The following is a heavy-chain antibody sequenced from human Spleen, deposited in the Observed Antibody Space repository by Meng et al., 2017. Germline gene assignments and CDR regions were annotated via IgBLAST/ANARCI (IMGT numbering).Heavy chain of an antibody. V-gene: IGHV1-18*01. Sequence: ASVTVSCKASGYTFTNFGITWVRQAPGQGLEWMGWISTYNGNTNYAQKLQGRVTRTEDTSTDTAYLELSSLRSEDTAVYCCATGLLVGGPPHAFDIWGQGTMVTVSS. CDR1: GYTFTNFG. CDR2: ISTYNGNT. CDR3: ATGLLVGGPPHAFDI. J-gene: IGHJ3*02. D-gene: IGHD1-26*01.